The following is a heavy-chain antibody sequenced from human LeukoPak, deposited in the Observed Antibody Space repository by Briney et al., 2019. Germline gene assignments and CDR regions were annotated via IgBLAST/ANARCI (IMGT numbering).Heavy chain of an antibody. V-gene: IGHV3-21*01. Sequence: PGGSLRLSCAASGFTFNTYSMNWVRQATWKRLECVSSISSHSRDIYYADSVKGRFTISRDNAKNSLHLQMNSLRAEDTAVYYCARDDRDISSFRFDYWGHGILVTVSS. CDR1: GFTFNTYS. D-gene: IGHD6-6*01. CDR2: ISSHSRDI. CDR3: ARDDRDISSFRFDY. J-gene: IGHJ4*01.